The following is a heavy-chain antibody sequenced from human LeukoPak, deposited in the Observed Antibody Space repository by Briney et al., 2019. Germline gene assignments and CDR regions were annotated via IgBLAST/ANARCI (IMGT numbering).Heavy chain of an antibody. Sequence: GGSLRLSCAASGFTFSSYAMNWVRQAPGKGLEWVAAISGSGGSTYYADSVKGRFTISRDNSKNTLYLHMNSLRAEDTAMYYCAKDHEGIVVVPITMDFWGQGTLVTDSS. V-gene: IGHV3-23*01. J-gene: IGHJ4*02. CDR1: GFTFSSYA. CDR2: ISGSGGST. D-gene: IGHD2-2*01. CDR3: AKDHEGIVVVPITMDF.